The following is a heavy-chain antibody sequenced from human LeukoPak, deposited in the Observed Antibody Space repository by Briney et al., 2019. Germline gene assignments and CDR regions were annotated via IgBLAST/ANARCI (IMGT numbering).Heavy chain of an antibody. Sequence: ASVKVSCKASGYTFTSYAMHWVRQAPGQRLEWMGWINAGNGNTKYSQEFQGRVTITRDTSASTAYMELRSLRSDDTAVYYCARENYDILTGYYQALDYWGQGTLVTVSS. V-gene: IGHV1-3*01. J-gene: IGHJ4*02. D-gene: IGHD3-9*01. CDR1: GYTFTSYA. CDR2: INAGNGNT. CDR3: ARENYDILTGYYQALDY.